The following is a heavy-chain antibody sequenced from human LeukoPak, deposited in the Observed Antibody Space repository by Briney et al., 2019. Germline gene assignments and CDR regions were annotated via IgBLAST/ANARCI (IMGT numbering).Heavy chain of an antibody. D-gene: IGHD3-10*01. V-gene: IGHV3-21*01. CDR2: ISSSSSYI. CDR1: GFTFSSYS. Sequence: GGSLRLSCAASGFTFSSYSMNWVRQAPGKGLEWVSSISSSSSYIYYADSVKGRFTISRDNAKNSLYLQMNGLRAEDTAVYYCARVNGSGSCYIDYWGQGTLVTVSS. J-gene: IGHJ4*02. CDR3: ARVNGSGSCYIDY.